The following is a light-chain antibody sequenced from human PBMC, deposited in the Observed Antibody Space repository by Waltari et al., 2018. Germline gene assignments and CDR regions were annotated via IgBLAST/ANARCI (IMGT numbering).Light chain of an antibody. V-gene: IGKV1-5*03. Sequence: DIQLTQTLCTLSASVGDRVIFSCRACQVISKWLAWYQKKQGKSPNLLIYKASTLESGVPPRFSGIGSGTEFTLTSSSLQPEDYATYYGQQYNSYSLLSFDGGTKVDIK. CDR2: KAS. CDR3: QQYNSYSLLS. CDR1: QVISKW. J-gene: IGKJ4*01.